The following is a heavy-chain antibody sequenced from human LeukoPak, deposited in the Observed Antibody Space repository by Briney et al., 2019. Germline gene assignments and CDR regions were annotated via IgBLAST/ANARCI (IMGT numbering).Heavy chain of an antibody. CDR3: ARWGYYGSGSYCFDY. J-gene: IGHJ4*02. CDR2: TKHDGREK. CDR1: GFTFSSYW. V-gene: IGHV3-7*04. Sequence: GGSLRLSCAASGFTFSSYWMSWVRQAPGKGLEWVANTKHDGREKYYVDSVKGRFTISRDNAKNSLYLQMNSLRAEDTAVYYCARWGYYGSGSYCFDYWGQGTLVTVSS. D-gene: IGHD3-10*01.